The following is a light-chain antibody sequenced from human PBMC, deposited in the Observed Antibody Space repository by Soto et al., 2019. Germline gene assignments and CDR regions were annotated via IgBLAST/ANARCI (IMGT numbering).Light chain of an antibody. CDR3: QQDNNWPGT. J-gene: IGKJ1*01. V-gene: IGKV3-15*01. CDR2: GAS. CDR1: QSVSSN. Sequence: EIVMTQSPATLSVSPGERATLSCRASQSVSSNLAWYQQKPGQGPRLLIYGASTRAAGIPARFSGSGSGTEFTLTISSLQSEDFAVYYCQQDNNWPGTFGQGTKVEIK.